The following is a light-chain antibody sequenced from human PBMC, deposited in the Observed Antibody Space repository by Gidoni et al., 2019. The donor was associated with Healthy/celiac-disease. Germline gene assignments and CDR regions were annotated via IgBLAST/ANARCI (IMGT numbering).Light chain of an antibody. V-gene: IGKV3-20*01. CDR1: QSVSSSY. CDR3: QQYGSSPLT. J-gene: IGKJ4*01. Sequence: EIVLTQSPGTLSWSPGERSTLSCRASQSVSSSYLAWYQQKPGQAPWLLIYGASSSATGIPDRFSGSGSGTDFTLTISRLEPEDFAVYYCQQYGSSPLTFGGGTKVEIK. CDR2: GAS.